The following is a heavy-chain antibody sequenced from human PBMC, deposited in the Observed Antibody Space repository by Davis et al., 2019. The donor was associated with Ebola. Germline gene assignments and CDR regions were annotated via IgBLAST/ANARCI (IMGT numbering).Heavy chain of an antibody. CDR1: GGSISSSSYY. J-gene: IGHJ5*02. CDR2: IYYSGST. V-gene: IGHV4-39*07. CDR3: ARGYYGGWFDP. D-gene: IGHD1-26*01. Sequence: MPSETLSLTCTVSGGSISSSSYYWGWIRQPPGKGLEWIGSIYYSGSTNYNPSLKSRVTISVDTSKNQFSLKLSSVTAADTAVYYCARGYYGGWFDPWGQGTLVTVSS.